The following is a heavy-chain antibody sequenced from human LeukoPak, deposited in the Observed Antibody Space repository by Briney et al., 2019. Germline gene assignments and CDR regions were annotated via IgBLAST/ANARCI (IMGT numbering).Heavy chain of an antibody. V-gene: IGHV3-9*03. D-gene: IGHD6-6*01. Sequence: GRSLGLSCAASGFTFYDYAMHWVRQAPGKGLEWVSGISWNSGSIGYADSVKGRFPISRDNAKNSLYLQMNSLRAEDMALYYCAKDLEYSSSSGFDYWGQGTLVTVSS. CDR1: GFTFYDYA. CDR2: ISWNSGSI. J-gene: IGHJ4*02. CDR3: AKDLEYSSSSGFDY.